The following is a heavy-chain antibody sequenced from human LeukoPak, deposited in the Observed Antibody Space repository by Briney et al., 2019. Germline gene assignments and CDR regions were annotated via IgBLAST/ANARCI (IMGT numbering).Heavy chain of an antibody. CDR3: ARLYYYDSSGYSEYYFDY. V-gene: IGHV1-46*01. CDR1: GYTFTSYY. CDR2: INPSGGST. D-gene: IGHD3-22*01. J-gene: IGHJ4*02. Sequence: ASVKVSCKASGYTFTSYYMHWVRQAPGQGLEWMGIINPSGGSTSYAQKFQGRVTMTRDTSTSTVYMELSSLRSEDTAVYYCARLYYYDSSGYSEYYFDYWGQGTLVTVSS.